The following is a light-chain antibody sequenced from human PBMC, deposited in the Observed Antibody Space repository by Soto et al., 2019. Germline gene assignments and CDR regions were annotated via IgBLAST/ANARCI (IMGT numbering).Light chain of an antibody. CDR3: ETWDTSLSAGRV. J-gene: IGLJ1*01. CDR2: ETN. V-gene: IGLV1-51*02. Sequence: QSVLTQPPSVSAAPGQTVTISCSGSSSNIGNNYVSWYQHLPGAAPKHLIYETNRRPAGIPDRFSGSKSGTSATLAITGLQTADEADYYCETWDTSLSAGRVFGPGTKVTVL. CDR1: SSNIGNNY.